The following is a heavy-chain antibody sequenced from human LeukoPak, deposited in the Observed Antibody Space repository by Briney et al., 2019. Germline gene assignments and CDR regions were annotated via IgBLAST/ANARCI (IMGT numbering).Heavy chain of an antibody. CDR1: GFTLSSYE. V-gene: IGHV3-48*03. CDR2: ISSSGRTI. CDR3: ARDPGQRDYGDYTYYFDY. Sequence: PGGSLRLSCVASGFTLSSYEINWVRQAPGKGLEWVSYISSSGRTIYYADSVQGRFTISRDNAKNSLYLQMNSLRAEDTSVYYCARDPGQRDYGDYTYYFDYWGQGTLVTVSS. J-gene: IGHJ4*02. D-gene: IGHD4-17*01.